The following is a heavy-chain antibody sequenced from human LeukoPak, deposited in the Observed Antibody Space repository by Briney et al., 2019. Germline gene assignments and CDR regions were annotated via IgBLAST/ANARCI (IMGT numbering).Heavy chain of an antibody. CDR2: IYPGDSDT. Sequence: GESLKISCEGSGYNFSNCLIGWVRQMPGKGLEWMGIIYPGDSDTRYSPSFQGQVTISADKSISTAYLQWSSLKASDTAMYHCARHQIVGHGMDVWGQGTTVTVSS. CDR3: ARHQIVGHGMDV. V-gene: IGHV5-51*01. J-gene: IGHJ6*02. CDR1: GYNFSNCL. D-gene: IGHD2-15*01.